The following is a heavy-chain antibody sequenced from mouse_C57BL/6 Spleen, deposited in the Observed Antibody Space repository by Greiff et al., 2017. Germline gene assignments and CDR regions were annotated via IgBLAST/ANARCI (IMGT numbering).Heavy chain of an antibody. D-gene: IGHD2-4*01. CDR2: IDPNSGGT. J-gene: IGHJ4*01. V-gene: IGHV1-72*01. Sequence: QVQLKQPGAELVKPGASVKLSCKASGYTFTSYWMHWVKQRPGRGLEWIGRIDPNSGGTKYNEKFKSKATLTVDKPSSTAYMQLSSLTSEDSAVYYCASYDYDGPYYAMDYWGQGTSVTVSS. CDR1: GYTFTSYW. CDR3: ASYDYDGPYYAMDY.